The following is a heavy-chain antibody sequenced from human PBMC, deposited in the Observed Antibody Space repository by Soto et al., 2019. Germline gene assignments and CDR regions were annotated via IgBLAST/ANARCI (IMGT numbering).Heavy chain of an antibody. J-gene: IGHJ4*02. CDR2: ISGSGDST. CDR1: GFTFSSYA. V-gene: IGHV3-23*01. Sequence: EVQLLESGGGLVQPGGSLRLSCAASGFTFSSYAMRWVRQAPGKGLEWVSAISGSGDSTYYADSVQGRFTTSRDNSKNTLYLQMNSLRAEDTAVYYCARRGSGSYYDYWGQGTLVTVSS. CDR3: ARRGSGSYYDY. D-gene: IGHD1-26*01.